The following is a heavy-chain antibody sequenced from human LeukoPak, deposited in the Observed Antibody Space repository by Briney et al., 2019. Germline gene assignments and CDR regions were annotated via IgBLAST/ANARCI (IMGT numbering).Heavy chain of an antibody. CDR2: IYYSGST. J-gene: IGHJ4*02. V-gene: IGHV4-39*01. Sequence: PSETLSLTCTVSGGSISSSSYYWGWIRQPPGKGLEWIGTIYYSGSTYYNPSLKSRVTISVDTSKNQFSLKLRSVTAADTAVYYCATGGSYCSGGSCYPTYYFDYWGQGTLVTVSS. CDR3: ATGGSYCSGGSCYPTYYFDY. D-gene: IGHD2-15*01. CDR1: GGSISSSSYY.